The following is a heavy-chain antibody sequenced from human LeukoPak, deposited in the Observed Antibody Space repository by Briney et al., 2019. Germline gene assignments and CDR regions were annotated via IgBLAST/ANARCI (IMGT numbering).Heavy chain of an antibody. V-gene: IGHV3-30*03. D-gene: IGHD6-13*01. CDR2: ISYDGSNK. Sequence: PGGSLRLSCAASGFTFSSYGMHWVRQAPGKGLEWVAVISYDGSNKYYADSVKGRFTISRDNSKNTLYLQMNSLRAEDTAVYYCARIRGGSSWYFDYWGQGTLVTVSS. CDR1: GFTFSSYG. J-gene: IGHJ4*02. CDR3: ARIRGGSSWYFDY.